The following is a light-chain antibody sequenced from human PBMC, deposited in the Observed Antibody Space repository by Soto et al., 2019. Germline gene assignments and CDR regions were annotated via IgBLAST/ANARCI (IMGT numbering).Light chain of an antibody. CDR2: EVT. CDR1: SSHVGSYDF. Sequence: QSVLTQPASVSGSPGQSITISCTRSSSHVGSYDFVSWYQQHPGKAPKVLIYEVTKRPSGVSNRFSGSKSGNTASLTISGLQADDEADYSCCADAGSSRYVFGTGTKLTVL. V-gene: IGLV2-23*02. J-gene: IGLJ1*01. CDR3: CADAGSSRYV.